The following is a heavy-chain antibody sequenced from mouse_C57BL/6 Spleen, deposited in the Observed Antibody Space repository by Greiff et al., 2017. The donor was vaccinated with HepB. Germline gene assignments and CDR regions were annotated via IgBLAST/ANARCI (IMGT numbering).Heavy chain of an antibody. Sequence: QVQLQQPGAELMKPGASVKLSCKATGYTFTGYWIEWVKQRPGHGLEWIGEILPGNGSTNYNEKFKGKATFTADTSSNTAYMQLSSLTTEDAAIYYCARNCGSSWSMDYWGQGTSVTVSS. CDR3: ARNCGSSWSMDY. J-gene: IGHJ4*01. V-gene: IGHV1-9*01. CDR1: GYTFTGYW. D-gene: IGHD1-1*01. CDR2: ILPGNGST.